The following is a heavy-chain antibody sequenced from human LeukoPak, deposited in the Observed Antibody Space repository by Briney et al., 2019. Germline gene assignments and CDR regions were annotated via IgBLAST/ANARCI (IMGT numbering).Heavy chain of an antibody. Sequence: PSETLSLTCTVSGGSISSYYWSWIRQPPGKGLEWIGCIYYSGYTNYKSSLKSRVTISVDTSKNQFSLKLSSVTAADTAVYYCARIGLGELSFLPEEAFDIWGQGTMVTVSS. J-gene: IGHJ3*02. V-gene: IGHV4-59*01. CDR2: IYYSGYT. CDR3: ARIGLGELSFLPEEAFDI. CDR1: GGSISSYY. D-gene: IGHD3-16*02.